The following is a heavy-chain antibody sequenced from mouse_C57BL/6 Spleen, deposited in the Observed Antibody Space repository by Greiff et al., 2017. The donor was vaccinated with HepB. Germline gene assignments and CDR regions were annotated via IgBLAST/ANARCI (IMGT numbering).Heavy chain of an antibody. Sequence: VQLQQPGAELVRPGSSVKLSCKASGYTFTSYWMDWVKQRPGQGLEWIGNIYPSDSETHYNQKFKDKATLTVDKSSSTAYMQLSSLTSEDSAVYYCARSSLGLDYWGQGTTLTVSS. CDR3: ARSSLGLDY. D-gene: IGHD6-2*01. V-gene: IGHV1-61*01. CDR1: GYTFTSYW. J-gene: IGHJ2*01. CDR2: IYPSDSET.